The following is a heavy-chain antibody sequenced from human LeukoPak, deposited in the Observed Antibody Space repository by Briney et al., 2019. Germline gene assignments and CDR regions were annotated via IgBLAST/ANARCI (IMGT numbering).Heavy chain of an antibody. D-gene: IGHD6-19*01. CDR2: INPNSGGT. Sequence: GASVKVSCKASEYTFTGSYIHWVRQAPGQGLEWMGWINPNSGGTDYAQKFQGRVTLTRDTSISTTYMELSRLGTDDTAVYYCARESSSGFDYWGQGTLVTVSS. CDR3: ARESSSGFDY. CDR1: EYTFTGSY. V-gene: IGHV1-2*02. J-gene: IGHJ4*02.